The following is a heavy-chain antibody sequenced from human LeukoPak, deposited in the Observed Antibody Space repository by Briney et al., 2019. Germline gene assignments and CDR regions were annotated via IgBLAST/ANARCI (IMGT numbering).Heavy chain of an antibody. CDR3: ARSYCGGDCYWTIDY. D-gene: IGHD2-21*02. J-gene: IGHJ4*02. V-gene: IGHV1-2*02. Sequence: ASVKVSCKASGYTFTGYYMHWVRQAPGQGLTWMGWINPNTGVTNYSQKFQGRVTMTRATSINTAYMELDRLTSDDTAIYYCARSYCGGDCYWTIDYWGQGTLVTVSS. CDR2: INPNTGVT. CDR1: GYTFTGYY.